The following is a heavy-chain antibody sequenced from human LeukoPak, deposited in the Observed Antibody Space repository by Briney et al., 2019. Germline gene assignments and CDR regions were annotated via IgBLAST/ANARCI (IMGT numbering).Heavy chain of an antibody. CDR1: GFTFSSYA. CDR3: ARDHGVTTLTLWY. CDR2: ISYDGSNK. Sequence: GGSLRLSCAASGFTFSSYAMHWVRQAPGEGLEWVAVISYDGSNKYYADSVKGRFTISRDNSKNTLYLQMNSLRAEDTAVYYCARDHGVTTLTLWYWGQGILVTVSS. J-gene: IGHJ4*02. D-gene: IGHD1-26*01. V-gene: IGHV3-30*04.